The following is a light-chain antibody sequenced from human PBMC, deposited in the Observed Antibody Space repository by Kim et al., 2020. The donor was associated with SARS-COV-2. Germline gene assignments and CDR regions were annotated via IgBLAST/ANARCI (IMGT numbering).Light chain of an antibody. Sequence: GQRVTISCSGGHSNIGTNTVNWYQHLPQTAPKLLIFSDDERPSGVPDRFSGSRSGTSASLAVSGLQLADEADYYCATWDDSLIGWVFGGGTKVTVL. CDR1: HSNIGTNT. J-gene: IGLJ3*02. CDR3: ATWDDSLIGWV. CDR2: SDD. V-gene: IGLV1-44*01.